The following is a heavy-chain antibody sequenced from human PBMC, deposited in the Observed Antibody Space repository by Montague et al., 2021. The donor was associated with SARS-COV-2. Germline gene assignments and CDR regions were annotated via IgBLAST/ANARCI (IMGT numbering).Heavy chain of an antibody. V-gene: IGHV4-38-2*02. CDR2: IWHGGST. D-gene: IGHD2-8*01. J-gene: IGHJ6*02. CDR1: GYSITHAYY. Sequence: SDTLSLTCTVSGYSITHAYYWGWIRQPPGKGLEWIGNIWHGGSTYYNPSLKSRVTISVDTSNNQFSLKLTSVTAAGTAVYYCARTSQYCTPTNCYLPNAMDVWGQGTTVTVSS. CDR3: ARTSQYCTPTNCYLPNAMDV.